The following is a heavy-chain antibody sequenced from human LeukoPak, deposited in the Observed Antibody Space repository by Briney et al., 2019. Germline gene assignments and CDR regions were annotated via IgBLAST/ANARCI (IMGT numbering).Heavy chain of an antibody. V-gene: IGHV4-39*01. CDR1: GGSISTISGGPYY. D-gene: IGHD3-22*01. Sequence: SETLSLTCTVSGGSISTISGGPYYWGWIRQPPGKGLEWIGSINYSGNADYNPSLKSRVTISVDTSKNQFSLKLSSVTAADTAVYYCARGDSSGYWSGYWFDPWGQGTLVTVPS. J-gene: IGHJ5*02. CDR2: INYSGNA. CDR3: ARGDSSGYWSGYWFDP.